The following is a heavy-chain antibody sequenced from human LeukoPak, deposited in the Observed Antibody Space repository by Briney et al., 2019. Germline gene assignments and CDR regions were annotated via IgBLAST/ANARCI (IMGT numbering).Heavy chain of an antibody. CDR2: IYYSGRT. CDR1: GGSLSSHY. J-gene: IGHJ6*03. D-gene: IGHD4-17*01. Sequence: LETLSLTCTVSGGSLSSHYWSWLRQPPGKGLEWIGFIYYSGRTNYNPSLKRRVTISVDTSKNQFSLKLSSVTAADTAVYYCARGVTVTTPSYYYMDVWGKGTTVTVSS. V-gene: IGHV4-59*11. CDR3: ARGVTVTTPSYYYMDV.